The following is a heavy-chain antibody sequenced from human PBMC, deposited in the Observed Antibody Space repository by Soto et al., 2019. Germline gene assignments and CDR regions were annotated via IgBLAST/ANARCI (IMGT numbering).Heavy chain of an antibody. J-gene: IGHJ4*02. CDR1: GYTFTSYF. V-gene: IGHV1-46*01. Sequence: GASVKVSCKASGYTFTSYFMHWVRQAPGQGLEWMGIINPSGGSTSYAQKFQGRVTMTRDTSTSTVYMELSSLRSEDTAVYYCARQYCSCGSCYTLDYWGQGTLVTVSS. CDR3: ARQYCSCGSCYTLDY. CDR2: INPSGGST. D-gene: IGHD2-15*01.